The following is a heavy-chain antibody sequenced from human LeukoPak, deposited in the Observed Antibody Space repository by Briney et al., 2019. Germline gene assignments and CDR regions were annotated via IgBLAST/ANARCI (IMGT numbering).Heavy chain of an antibody. CDR3: AREYYYGSGTNYGMDV. D-gene: IGHD3-10*01. J-gene: IGHJ6*02. CDR2: ITGSSSST. V-gene: IGHV3-23*01. CDR1: GFTFSSYA. Sequence: GGSLRLSCAASGFTFSSYAMSWVRQAPGKGLEWVSSITGSSSSTYYADSVKGRFTISRDNSKNTLYLQMNSLRAEDTAVYYCAREYYYGSGTNYGMDVWGQGTTVTVSS.